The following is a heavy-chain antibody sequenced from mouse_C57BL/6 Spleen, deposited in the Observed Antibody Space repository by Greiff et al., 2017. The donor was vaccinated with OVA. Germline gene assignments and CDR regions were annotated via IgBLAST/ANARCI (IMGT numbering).Heavy chain of an antibody. CDR2: ISSGSSTI. CDR3: ARDYGSRPDY. Sequence: EVMLVESGGGLVKPGGSLKLSCAASGFTFSDYGMHWVRQAPEKGLEWVAYISSGSSTIYYADTVKGRFTISRDNAKNTLFLQMTSLRSEDTAMYYCARDYGSRPDYWGQGTTLTVSS. D-gene: IGHD1-1*01. J-gene: IGHJ2*01. CDR1: GFTFSDYG. V-gene: IGHV5-17*01.